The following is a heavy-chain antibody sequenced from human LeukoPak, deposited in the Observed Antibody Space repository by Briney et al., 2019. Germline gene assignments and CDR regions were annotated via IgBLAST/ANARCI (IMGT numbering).Heavy chain of an antibody. CDR3: ARDPFTGASYYYGMDV. V-gene: IGHV1-69*13. Sequence: SVKVSCKASGGTFSSYAISWVRQAPGQGLEWMGGIIPIFGTANYAQKFQGRVTITADESTSTAYMELSSLRSEDTAVYYCARDPFTGASYYYGMDVWGKGTTVTVSS. D-gene: IGHD7-27*01. CDR2: IIPIFGTA. CDR1: GGTFSSYA. J-gene: IGHJ6*04.